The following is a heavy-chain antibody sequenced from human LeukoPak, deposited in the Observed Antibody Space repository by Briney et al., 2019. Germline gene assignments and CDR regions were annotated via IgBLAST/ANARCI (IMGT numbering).Heavy chain of an antibody. D-gene: IGHD2-8*01. CDR3: ARVLYPIGGLYCMDV. Sequence: ASVKVSCKAYGGTFKSYTISWVRQAPGQGLEWMGGMIPVFGKPIYAQQFQDRITITADESTSTAYMELSSLRSDDSAVYYCARVLYPIGGLYCMDVWGKGTTVTISS. J-gene: IGHJ6*03. CDR2: MIPVFGKP. CDR1: GGTFKSYT. V-gene: IGHV1-69*13.